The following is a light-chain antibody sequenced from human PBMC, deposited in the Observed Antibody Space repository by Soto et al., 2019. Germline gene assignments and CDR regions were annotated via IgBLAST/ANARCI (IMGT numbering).Light chain of an antibody. CDR3: QQYNNWHPIT. CDR1: QSVSRF. V-gene: IGKV3D-15*01. J-gene: IGKJ5*01. Sequence: IVMTQSPATLSVSPWERVTLSCRASQSVSRFLAWYQQRPGQAPRLLLYGASTRATGIPARFSGSGSGTEFTLIISSLQSEDFAVYYCQQYNNWHPITFGQGTRLEIK. CDR2: GAS.